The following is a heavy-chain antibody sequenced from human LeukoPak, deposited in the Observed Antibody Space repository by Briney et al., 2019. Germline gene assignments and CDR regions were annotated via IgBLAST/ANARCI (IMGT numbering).Heavy chain of an antibody. CDR1: GFTFDDYG. CDR2: INWNGGST. V-gene: IGHV3-20*04. Sequence: GCSLRLSCAASGFTFDDYGLSWVRQAPGKGLAWVSGINWNGGSTGYADSVKGRFTISRDNAKNSLYLQMNSLRAEDTALYYCARVNYGSGSYTYYFDYWGQGTLVTVSS. J-gene: IGHJ4*02. D-gene: IGHD3-10*01. CDR3: ARVNYGSGSYTYYFDY.